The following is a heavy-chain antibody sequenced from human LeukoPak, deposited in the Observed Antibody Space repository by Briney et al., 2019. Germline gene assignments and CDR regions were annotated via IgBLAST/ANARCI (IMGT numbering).Heavy chain of an antibody. CDR2: MNPKSGDT. CDR3: ARARDSSAYYFDY. J-gene: IGHJ4*02. V-gene: IGHV1-8*03. CDR1: GYIFNSHD. Sequence: GASVKVSCEASGYIFNSHDINWVRQATGQGLEWMGWMNPKSGDTGYAPKFQGRVTITRYTSISTAYMELSSLRSEDTAVYYCARARDSSAYYFDYWGQGTLVTVSS. D-gene: IGHD3-22*01.